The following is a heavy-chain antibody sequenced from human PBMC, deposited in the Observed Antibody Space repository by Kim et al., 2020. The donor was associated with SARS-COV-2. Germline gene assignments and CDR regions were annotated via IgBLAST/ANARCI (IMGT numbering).Heavy chain of an antibody. CDR3: AKRGIIDGGTPNNLDV. V-gene: IGHV3-23*01. J-gene: IGHJ6*02. CDR1: GFIFNNFA. CDR2: IGGSGVKT. Sequence: GGSLRLSCAASGFIFNNFAMSWVRQAPGKGLEWVSVIGGSGVKTYYADSVKGRFTISRDNFKKTLYLQMNSLRAEDTAVYYCAKRGIIDGGTPNNLDVWGQGTTVTVSS. D-gene: IGHD3-10*01.